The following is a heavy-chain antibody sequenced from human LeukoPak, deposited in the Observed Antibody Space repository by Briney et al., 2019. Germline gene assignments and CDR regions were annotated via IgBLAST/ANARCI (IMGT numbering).Heavy chain of an antibody. CDR1: GFNFIDYT. V-gene: IGHV3-21*01. CDR2: ITSTGRYI. CDR3: ARLRNVGGNPHPFNV. D-gene: IGHD4-23*01. Sequence: GGSLRLSCAASGFNFIDYTMNWVRQAPGKGLEWVSSITSTGRYIFYADSLKGRFTISRDNAKRSLYLQMNSLRAEDTAVYYCARLRNVGGNPHPFNVWGQGTTVTVSS. J-gene: IGHJ3*01.